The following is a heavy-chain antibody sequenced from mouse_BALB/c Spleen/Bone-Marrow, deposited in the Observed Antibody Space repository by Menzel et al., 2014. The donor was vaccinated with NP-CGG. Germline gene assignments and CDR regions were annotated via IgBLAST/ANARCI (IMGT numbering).Heavy chain of an antibody. Sequence: VQLQQSGAELVRSGASVKLSCTASGFNIKDYYIHWVKRRPEQGLEWIGWIDPENGDTEYAPKFQGKATMTADTSANTAYLHLSSLTSEDTAVYYCNALLRKEAMDYWGQGTSVTVSS. V-gene: IGHV14-4*02. J-gene: IGHJ4*01. CDR3: NALLRKEAMDY. CDR1: GFNIKDYY. CDR2: IDPENGDT. D-gene: IGHD1-1*01.